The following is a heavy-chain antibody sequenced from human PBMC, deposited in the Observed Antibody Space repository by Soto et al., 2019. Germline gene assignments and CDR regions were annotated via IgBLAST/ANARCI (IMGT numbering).Heavy chain of an antibody. CDR1: GFTFSSYA. CDR2: ISGSGGST. Sequence: PGGSLRLSCAASGFTFSSYAMSRVRQAPGKGLEWVSAISGSGGSTYYADSVKGRFTISRDNSKNTLYLQMNSLRAEDTAVYYCAKNGPAAKIYYYYYMDVWGKGTTVTVSS. V-gene: IGHV3-23*01. J-gene: IGHJ6*03. CDR3: AKNGPAAKIYYYYYMDV. D-gene: IGHD2-2*01.